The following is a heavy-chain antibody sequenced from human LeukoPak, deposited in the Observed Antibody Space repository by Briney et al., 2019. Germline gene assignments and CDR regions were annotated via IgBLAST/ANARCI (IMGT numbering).Heavy chain of an antibody. CDR3: ARDKAAAVQVDY. D-gene: IGHD6-13*01. Sequence: GGSLRLSCVVSGFTFSSYGMSWVRQAPGKGLEWVSAISGSGGSTYYADSVKGRFTISRDNSKNTLYLQMNSLRAEDTAVYYCARDKAAAVQVDYWGQGTLVTVSS. CDR1: GFTFSSYG. CDR2: ISGSGGST. V-gene: IGHV3-23*01. J-gene: IGHJ4*02.